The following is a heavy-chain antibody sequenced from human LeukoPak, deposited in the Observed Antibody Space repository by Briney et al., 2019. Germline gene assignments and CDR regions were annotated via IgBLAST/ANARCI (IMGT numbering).Heavy chain of an antibody. CDR3: AKEGPTGDY. D-gene: IGHD3-10*01. CDR2: ISYDGSNK. Sequence: PGRSLRLSCAASGFTFSSYGMHWVRQAPGKGLEWVAVISYDGSNKYYADSVKGRFTISRDNSKNTLYLQMNSLRAEDTAVYYCAKEGPTGDYWGQGTLVTVSS. CDR1: GFTFSSYG. V-gene: IGHV3-30*18. J-gene: IGHJ4*02.